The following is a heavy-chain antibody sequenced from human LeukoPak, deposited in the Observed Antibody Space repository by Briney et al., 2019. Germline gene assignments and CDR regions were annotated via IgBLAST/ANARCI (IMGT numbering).Heavy chain of an antibody. J-gene: IGHJ6*03. CDR3: ARRGDYVWGSYRYVYYMDV. CDR2: IGTAGDT. V-gene: IGHV3-13*01. Sequence: GGSLRLSCAASGFTFSSYDMHWVRQATGKGLKWVSAIGTAGDTYYPGSVKGRFTISRENAKNSLYLQMNSLRAGDTAVYYCARRGDYVWGSYRYVYYMDVWGKGTTVTISS. D-gene: IGHD3-16*02. CDR1: GFTFSSYD.